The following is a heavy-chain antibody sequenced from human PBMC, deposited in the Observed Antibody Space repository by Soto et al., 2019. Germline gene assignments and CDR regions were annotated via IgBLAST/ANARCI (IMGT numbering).Heavy chain of an antibody. Sequence: QVQLQESGPGLVKPSGTLSLTCAVSGGSISSSNWWSWVRQPPGKGLEWIGEIYHSGSTNYNPSLKSRVTISVDKSKNQFSLKLSSVTAADTAVYYCARGPTYYYDSSGYAYFQHWGQGTLVTVSS. CDR1: GGSISSSNW. V-gene: IGHV4-4*02. CDR3: ARGPTYYYDSSGYAYFQH. J-gene: IGHJ1*01. CDR2: IYHSGST. D-gene: IGHD3-22*01.